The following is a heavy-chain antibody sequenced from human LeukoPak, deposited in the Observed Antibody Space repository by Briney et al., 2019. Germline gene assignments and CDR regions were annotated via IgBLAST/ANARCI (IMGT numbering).Heavy chain of an antibody. V-gene: IGHV3-30*02. CDR2: IRYDGSNK. CDR3: AKDLGVVIHPRYFDY. D-gene: IGHD3-22*01. J-gene: IGHJ4*02. CDR1: GITFRSYA. Sequence: PGGSLRLSCAASGITFRSYAMHWVRQAPGKGLGWVAFIRYDGSNKYYADSVKGRFTISRDNSKNTLYLQMNSLRAEDTAVYYCAKDLGVVIHPRYFDYWGQGTLVTVSS.